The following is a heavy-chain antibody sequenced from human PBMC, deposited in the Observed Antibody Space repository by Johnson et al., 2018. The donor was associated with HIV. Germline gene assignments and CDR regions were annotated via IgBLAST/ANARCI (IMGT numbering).Heavy chain of an antibody. CDR1: GYTFSSYA. V-gene: IGHV3-30-3*01. CDR3: ARSGGYPNAFDM. CDR2: ISYDANNK. D-gene: IGHD6-13*01. Sequence: QVLLVESGGGVVQPGRSLRLSCAASGYTFSSYAMHWVRQAPGKGLEWVAVISYDANNKYYADYVKGRFTISRDNSKNTLYLQMNSLRAEDTAVYYCARSGGYPNAFDMWGQGTLVTVPA. J-gene: IGHJ3*02.